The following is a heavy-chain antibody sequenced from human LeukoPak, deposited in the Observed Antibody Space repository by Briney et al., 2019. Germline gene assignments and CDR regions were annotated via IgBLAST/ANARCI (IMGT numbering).Heavy chain of an antibody. CDR3: ARDQGPFGSSSSEGLELNWFDP. J-gene: IGHJ5*02. CDR2: IYYSGST. Sequence: SETLSLTCTVSGGSLSSSSYYWGWIRQPPGKGLEWLGSIYYSGSTYYNPSLKSRVTISVDTSKNQFSLKLSSVTAADTAVYYCARDQGPFGSSSSEGLELNWFDPWGQGTLVTVSS. V-gene: IGHV4-39*07. D-gene: IGHD6-6*01. CDR1: GGSLSSSSYY.